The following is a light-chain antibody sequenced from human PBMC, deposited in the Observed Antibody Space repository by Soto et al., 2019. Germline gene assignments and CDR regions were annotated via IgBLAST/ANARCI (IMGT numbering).Light chain of an antibody. Sequence: EIVLTQSPDTLALSPGERATLSCRASQSVTSNYLAWYQQKPGQAPRLLIFGISSRATGIPDRFSGSGSGTDFTLTIASLEPEDFAVYSCQQYGSTYAFGQGTKLEIK. CDR3: QQYGSTYA. CDR1: QSVTSNY. CDR2: GIS. J-gene: IGKJ2*01. V-gene: IGKV3-20*01.